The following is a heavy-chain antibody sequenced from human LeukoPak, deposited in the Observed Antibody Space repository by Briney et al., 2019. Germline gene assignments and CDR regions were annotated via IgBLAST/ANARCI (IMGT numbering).Heavy chain of an antibody. D-gene: IGHD3-10*01. CDR2: IYYSGST. CDR3: ARQSRFGENFDY. J-gene: IGHJ4*02. Sequence: SETLSLTCSVSGGSIGSSSYYWGWIRQPPGKGLEWIGTIYYSGSTYYSPSLKSRVTISGDTSKNQFSLKLSSVTAADTAVYYCARQSRFGENFDYWGQGTLVTVSS. V-gene: IGHV4-39*01. CDR1: GGSIGSSSYY.